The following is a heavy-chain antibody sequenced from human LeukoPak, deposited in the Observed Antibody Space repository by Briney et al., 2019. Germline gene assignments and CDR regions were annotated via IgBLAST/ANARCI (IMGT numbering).Heavy chain of an antibody. Sequence: SGGSLRLSCSASGFTSTINAMHWVRQAPGKGLEYVSAISASGDSTYYADSVKGRFTISRDNSRNTLYLQMSSLRPEDTAVYYCVGLDVDSYWGQGSLVTVSS. CDR1: GFTSTINA. CDR3: VGLDVDSY. J-gene: IGHJ4*02. D-gene: IGHD5-12*01. CDR2: ISASGDST. V-gene: IGHV3-64D*06.